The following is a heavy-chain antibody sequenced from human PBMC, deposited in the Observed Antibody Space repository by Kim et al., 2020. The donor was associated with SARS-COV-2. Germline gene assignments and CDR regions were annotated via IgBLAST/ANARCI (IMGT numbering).Heavy chain of an antibody. V-gene: IGHV4-39*07. CDR2: IYYSGST. J-gene: IGHJ3*02. Sequence: SETLSLTCTVSGGSISSSSYYWGWIRQPPGKGLEWIGSIYYSGSTYYNPSLKSRVTISVDTSKNQFSLKLSSVTAADTAVYYCARDRTDYYGSGSPDAFDIWGQGTMVTVSS. CDR1: GGSISSSSYY. D-gene: IGHD3-10*01. CDR3: ARDRTDYYGSGSPDAFDI.